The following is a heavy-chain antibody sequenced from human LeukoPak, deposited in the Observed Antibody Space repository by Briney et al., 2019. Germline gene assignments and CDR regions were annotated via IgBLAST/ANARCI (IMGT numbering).Heavy chain of an antibody. J-gene: IGHJ4*02. CDR1: GDSVSSNSAA. D-gene: IGHD2-8*01. Sequence: SQTLSLTCAISGDSVSSNSAAWNWIRQSPSRGLEWLGRTYYRSKWYNDYAVSVKSRITINPDTSKNQFSLQLNSVTPEDTAVYYCARESLGYCTNGVCYNFDYWGQGTLVTVSS. CDR3: ARESLGYCTNGVCYNFDY. V-gene: IGHV6-1*01. CDR2: TYYRSKWYN.